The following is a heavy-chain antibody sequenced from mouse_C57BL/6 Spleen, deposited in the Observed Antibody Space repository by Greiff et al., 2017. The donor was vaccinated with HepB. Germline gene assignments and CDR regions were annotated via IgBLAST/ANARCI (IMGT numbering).Heavy chain of an antibody. CDR2: IYPGDGDT. J-gene: IGHJ3*01. CDR3: ARCPDSSGYVWVDY. V-gene: IGHV1-80*01. Sequence: VQLQQSGAELVKPGASVKISCKASGYAFSSYWMNWVKQRPGKGLEWIGQIYPGDGDTNYNGKFKGKAKLTADKSSSTAYMQLSSLTSEDSAVYFCARCPDSSGYVWVDYWGQGTLVTVSA. CDR1: GYAFSSYW. D-gene: IGHD3-2*02.